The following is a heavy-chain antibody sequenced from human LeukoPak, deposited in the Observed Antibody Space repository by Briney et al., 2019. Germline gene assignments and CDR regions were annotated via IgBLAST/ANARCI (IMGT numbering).Heavy chain of an antibody. CDR2: IHPSGGST. V-gene: IGHV1-46*01. CDR1: GDTFSSNY. J-gene: IGHJ3*02. Sequence: ASVRVSCKASGDTFSSNYVQWVRQAPGQGLEWMGIIHPSGGSTTYAQKFQGRVTMTRDTSTRTVYMELRSLRSEDTAMYYCARVRFSSGWYIAFDMWGQGTMVTVSS. CDR3: ARVRFSSGWYIAFDM. D-gene: IGHD6-19*01.